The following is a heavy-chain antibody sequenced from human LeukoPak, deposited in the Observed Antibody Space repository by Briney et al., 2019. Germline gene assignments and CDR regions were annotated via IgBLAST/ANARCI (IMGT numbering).Heavy chain of an antibody. CDR1: GFTFSSYA. J-gene: IGHJ4*02. CDR2: ISYDGSNK. CDR3: ARDIHYDILTGCLDY. Sequence: GGSLRLSCAASGFTFSSYAMHWVRQAPGKGLDWVAVISYDGSNKYYADSVKGRFTISRDNSKNTLYLQMNSLRAEDTAVYYCARDIHYDILTGCLDYWGQGTLVTVSS. V-gene: IGHV3-30*04. D-gene: IGHD3-9*01.